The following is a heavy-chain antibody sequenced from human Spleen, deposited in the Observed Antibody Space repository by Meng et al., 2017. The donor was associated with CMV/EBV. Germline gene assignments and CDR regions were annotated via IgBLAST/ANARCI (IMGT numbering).Heavy chain of an antibody. CDR3: ARERGRGYCSSTSCYRGTDFDY. J-gene: IGHJ4*02. Sequence: SETLSLTCAVYGGSFSGYYWSWIRQPPGKGLEWIGEINHSGSTNYNPSLKSRVTISVDTSKNQFSLKLSSVTAADTAVYYFARERGRGYCSSTSCYRGTDFDYWGQGTLVTVSS. CDR2: INHSGST. CDR1: GGSFSGYY. V-gene: IGHV4-34*01. D-gene: IGHD2-2*02.